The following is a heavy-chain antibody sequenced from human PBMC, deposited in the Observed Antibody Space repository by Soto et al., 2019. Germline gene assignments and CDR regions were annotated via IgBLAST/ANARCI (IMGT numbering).Heavy chain of an antibody. CDR1: GDSFSSNGVA. D-gene: IGHD2-15*01. J-gene: IGHJ3*01. Sequence: SQTLSLTCAISGDSFSSNGVAWNLIRQSPSRGLEWLGRTYYRSKWYNDYAVSVKSRITVNPDTSKNQFSLQLSSVTPEDTAVYYCARGKYSGFDVRGQGTMVTVSS. CDR2: TYYRSKWYN. V-gene: IGHV6-1*01. CDR3: ARGKYSGFDV.